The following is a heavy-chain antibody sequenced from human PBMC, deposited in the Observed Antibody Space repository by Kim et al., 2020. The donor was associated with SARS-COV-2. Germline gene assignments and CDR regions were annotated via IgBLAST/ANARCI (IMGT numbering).Heavy chain of an antibody. J-gene: IGHJ6*02. V-gene: IGHV3-11*05. D-gene: IGHD3-10*01. Sequence: VKGRFTISRDNAKNSLYLQMNSQRAEDTAVYYCARDRYYGSGSYYVGMDVWGQGTTVTVSS. CDR3: ARDRYYGSGSYYVGMDV.